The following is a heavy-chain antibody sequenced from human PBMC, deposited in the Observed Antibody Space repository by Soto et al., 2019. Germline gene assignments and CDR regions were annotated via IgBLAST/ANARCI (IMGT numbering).Heavy chain of an antibody. CDR1: GFTFDDYA. CDR3: TKAPSYSSNWYLDH. Sequence: GGSLRLCCAASGFTFDDYAMYWVRQVPGKGLEWVSGITWNSGIIGYADSVKGRFTISRDNAKNSLFLQMNSLRAEDTALYYCTKAPSYSSNWYLDHWGQGTLVTVSS. V-gene: IGHV3-9*01. CDR2: ITWNSGII. D-gene: IGHD6-19*01. J-gene: IGHJ4*02.